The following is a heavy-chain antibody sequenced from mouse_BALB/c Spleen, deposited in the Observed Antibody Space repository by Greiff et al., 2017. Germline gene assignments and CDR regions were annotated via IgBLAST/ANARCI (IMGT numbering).Heavy chain of an antibody. CDR2: ISYDGSN. J-gene: IGHJ3*01. CDR1: GYSITSGYY. V-gene: IGHV3-6*02. Sequence: EVQLVESGPGLVKPSQSLSLTCSVTGYSITSGYYWNWIRQFPGNKLEWMGYISYDGSNNYNPSLKNRISITRDTSKNQFFLKLNSVTTEDTATYYCATYRYDKAWFAYWGQGTLVTVSA. CDR3: ATYRYDKAWFAY. D-gene: IGHD2-14*01.